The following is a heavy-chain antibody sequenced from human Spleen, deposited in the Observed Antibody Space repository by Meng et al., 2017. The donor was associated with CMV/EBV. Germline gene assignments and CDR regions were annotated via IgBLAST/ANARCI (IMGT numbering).Heavy chain of an antibody. V-gene: IGHV3-48*04. CDR2: ISGSSTTI. J-gene: IGHJ4*02. CDR1: GFTFSGYS. D-gene: IGHD3-10*01. CDR3: ARVWSAMVRGLTGFSCPDY. Sequence: GESLKISCAASGFTFSGYSMSWVRQSPGKGLECISYISGSSTTIYYADSVKGRFTISRDNAKDSLFLQMDSLRPEDTAVYYCARVWSAMVRGLTGFSCPDYWGQGTLVTVSS.